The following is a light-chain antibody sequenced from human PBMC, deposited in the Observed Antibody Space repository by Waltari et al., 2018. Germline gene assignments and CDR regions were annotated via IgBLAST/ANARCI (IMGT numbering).Light chain of an antibody. J-gene: IGLJ3*02. V-gene: IGLV1-44*01. CDR3: AAWDDSLNGWV. CDR2: NNN. CDR1: TSNIGRPS. Sequence: QSVLTQPPSASGTPGQRVTVPCSGRTSNIGRPSVNWYQQLPGTAPKLLIYNNNERRSGVPDRFSGSKSGTSASLAISGLQSEDEADYYCAAWDDSLNGWVFGGGTKVTVL.